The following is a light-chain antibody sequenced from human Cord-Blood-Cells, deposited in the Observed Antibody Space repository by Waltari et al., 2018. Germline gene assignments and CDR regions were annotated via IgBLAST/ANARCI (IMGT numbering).Light chain of an antibody. CDR2: RNN. J-gene: IGLJ1*01. CDR1: SANIGGNY. Sequence: QSVLTQPPSASGTPGQRVTISCSGSSANIGGNYVYWYQQLPGTAPKLLIERNNQRSSGVANRFSCSKSVTSASLAISGLRSEDEADYYCAAWDDSLSSYVFGTGTKVTVL. CDR3: AAWDDSLSSYV. V-gene: IGLV1-47*01.